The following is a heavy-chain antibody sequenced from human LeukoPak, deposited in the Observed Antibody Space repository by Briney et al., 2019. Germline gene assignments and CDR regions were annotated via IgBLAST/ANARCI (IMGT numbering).Heavy chain of an antibody. Sequence: GGSLRLSCAASGLTFSSYWMSWVRQAPGKGLEWVANIKQDGSEKYYVDSVKGRFTISRDNAKNSLYLQMNSLRAEDTAVYYCASTIGLDVWGKGTTVTISS. J-gene: IGHJ6*04. CDR3: ASTIGLDV. CDR1: GLTFSSYW. CDR2: IKQDGSEK. V-gene: IGHV3-7*01.